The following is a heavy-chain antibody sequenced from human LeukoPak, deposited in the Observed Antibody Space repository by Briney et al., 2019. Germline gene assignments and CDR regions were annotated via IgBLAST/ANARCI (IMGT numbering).Heavy chain of an antibody. CDR3: AKPGYSSSWYRNLDY. Sequence: PGGSLGLFCSDSGCTFSNYDMVGVRQPRSKGIDCVAGINSGGGKLRYADSVKGRFTVSRDNSKNTLYLQVNSLGAEDTALYYCAKPGYSSSWYRNLDYWGQGTLVTVSS. D-gene: IGHD6-13*01. CDR1: GCTFSNYD. J-gene: IGHJ4*02. CDR2: INSGGGKL. V-gene: IGHV3-23*01.